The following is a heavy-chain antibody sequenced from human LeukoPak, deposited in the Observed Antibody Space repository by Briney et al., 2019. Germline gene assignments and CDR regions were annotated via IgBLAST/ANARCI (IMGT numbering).Heavy chain of an antibody. CDR2: ISWNSGSI. V-gene: IGHV3-9*01. CDR3: AKDMVRGFYGMDV. J-gene: IGHJ6*02. CDR1: GFTFDDYA. D-gene: IGHD3-10*01. Sequence: GGSLRLSCAASGFTFDDYAMHWVQQAPGKGLEWVSGISWNSGSIGYADSVKGRFTISRDNAKNSLYLQMNSLRAEDTALYYCAKDMVRGFYGMDVWGQGTTVTVSS.